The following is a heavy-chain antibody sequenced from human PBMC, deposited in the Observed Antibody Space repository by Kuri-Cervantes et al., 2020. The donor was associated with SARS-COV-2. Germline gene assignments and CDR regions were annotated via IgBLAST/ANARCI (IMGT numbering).Heavy chain of an antibody. J-gene: IGHJ5*02. CDR3: ARERHSSSWYNGWFDP. D-gene: IGHD6-13*01. CDR1: GFTFSSYS. V-gene: IGHV4-59*01. CDR2: IYYSGST. Sequence: LRLSCAASGFTFSSYSMNWVRQAPGKGLEWIGYIYYSGSTNYNPSLKSRVTISVDTSKNQFSLKLSSVTAADTAVYYCARERHSSSWYNGWFDPWGQGTRVTVSS.